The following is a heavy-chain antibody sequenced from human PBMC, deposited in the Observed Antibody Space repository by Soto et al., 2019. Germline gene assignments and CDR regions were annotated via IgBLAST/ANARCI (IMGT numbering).Heavy chain of an antibody. Sequence: QVQLVQPGAEVKKPGSSVKVSCKASGGTFSSYAISWVRQAPGQGLEWMGGIIPIFGTANYAQKFQGRVTITADESTSTDYMELSSLSSEDTAVYYCARDSGGTTVAFGMDVGGQGTTVTVSS. CDR3: ARDSGGTTVAFGMDV. CDR1: GGTFSSYA. V-gene: IGHV1-69*01. CDR2: IIPIFGTA. D-gene: IGHD4-17*01. J-gene: IGHJ6*02.